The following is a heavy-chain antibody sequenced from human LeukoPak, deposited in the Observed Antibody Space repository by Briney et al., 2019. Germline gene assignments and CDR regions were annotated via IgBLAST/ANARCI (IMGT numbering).Heavy chain of an antibody. CDR1: GFTFSSYA. CDR3: ARARPSMWIDY. J-gene: IGHJ4*02. V-gene: IGHV3-30*04. D-gene: IGHD5-12*01. Sequence: GGSLRLSCAASGFTFSSYAMYWVRQAPGKGLEWVAVISYDGSDKFYADSVKGRFTISRDSSKNTLYLQMDSLRPEDTAVYYCARARPSMWIDYWGQGTLVTVSS. CDR2: ISYDGSDK.